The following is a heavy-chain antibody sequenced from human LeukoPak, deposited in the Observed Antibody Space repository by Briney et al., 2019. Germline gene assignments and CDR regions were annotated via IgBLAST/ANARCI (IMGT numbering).Heavy chain of an antibody. V-gene: IGHV1-46*01. CDR3: AREGGLGDFWSVLPRRSPYYYYMDV. Sequence: GASVKVSCKASGYTFTSYYMHWVRQAPGQGLEWMGIINPSGGSTSYAQKFQGRVTMTRDTSTSTVYMELSSLRSEDTAVYYCAREGGLGDFWSVLPRRSPYYYYMDVWGKGTTVTVSS. CDR1: GYTFTSYY. J-gene: IGHJ6*03. CDR2: INPSGGST. D-gene: IGHD3-3*01.